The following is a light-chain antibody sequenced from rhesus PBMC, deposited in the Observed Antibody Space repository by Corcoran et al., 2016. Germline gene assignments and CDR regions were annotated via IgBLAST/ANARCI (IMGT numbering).Light chain of an antibody. CDR3: LQSSNWPFT. CDR2: GAS. CDR1: PRVSSY. Sequence: EIVMTQSPATLALSPGERATLSCRASPRVSSYLAWYQQKPGPAPRLLIYGASSRATGIPDRFSGSGSGTEFTLTLSSLEPEDVGVYFCLQSSNWPFTFGPGTKLDIK. V-gene: IGKV3-24*04. J-gene: IGKJ3*01.